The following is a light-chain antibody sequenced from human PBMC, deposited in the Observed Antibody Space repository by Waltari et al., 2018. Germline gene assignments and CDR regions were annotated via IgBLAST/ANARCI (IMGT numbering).Light chain of an antibody. CDR2: AAS. J-gene: IGKJ4*01. Sequence: DIQMTQSPSSLSPSVGDRVILTCRASQAISTFLAWFQLKPGKAPKSLIYAASTLQTGVSSNFSGSGSGTDFTLTISSLQPGDCATYYCQQYSTFPPTFCGGTRVEI. CDR3: QQYSTFPPT. V-gene: IGKV1-16*02. CDR1: QAISTF.